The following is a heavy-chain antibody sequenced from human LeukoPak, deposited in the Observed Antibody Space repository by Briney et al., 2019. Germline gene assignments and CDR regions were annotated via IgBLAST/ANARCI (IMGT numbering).Heavy chain of an antibody. J-gene: IGHJ4*02. Sequence: SETLSLICSVSGGSITNYYWSWIRQPPGRGLEWIGYIYYAGSTNYNPSLQSRVTISVDTSKTQFSLKLSSVTAADTAIYYCARAPQGYTYGFGLDYWGQGTLVTVSS. CDR2: IYYAGST. V-gene: IGHV4-59*01. CDR1: GGSITNYY. CDR3: ARAPQGYTYGFGLDY. D-gene: IGHD3-10*01.